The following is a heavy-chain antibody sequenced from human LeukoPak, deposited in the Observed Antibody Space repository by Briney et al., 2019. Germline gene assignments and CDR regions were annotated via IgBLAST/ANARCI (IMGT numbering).Heavy chain of an antibody. Sequence: GGSLRLSCAASGFTFSSYAMSWVRQAPGKGLEWVSAVTASAGNTYYADSVKGRFTISRDNSKNTLYLQVNSLRAEDTAVYYCAKGDYHGSGSTFKNGMDVWGQGTTVTVSS. CDR3: AKGDYHGSGSTFKNGMDV. CDR1: GFTFSSYA. V-gene: IGHV3-23*01. J-gene: IGHJ6*02. D-gene: IGHD3-10*01. CDR2: VTASAGNT.